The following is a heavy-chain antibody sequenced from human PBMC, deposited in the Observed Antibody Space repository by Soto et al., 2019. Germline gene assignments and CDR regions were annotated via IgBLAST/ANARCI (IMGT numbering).Heavy chain of an antibody. Sequence: GESLKISCKGSGYSFTTYWIAWVRLMPEKGLEWMGIIYPGDSDTRYSPSFQGQVTISADKSITTAYLQWSSLKAADTAVYYCANLDMITFGGIIGPNDEFDIWGQGTMVTVSS. CDR2: IYPGDSDT. V-gene: IGHV5-51*01. CDR3: ANLDMITFGGIIGPNDEFDI. D-gene: IGHD3-16*01. J-gene: IGHJ3*02. CDR1: GYSFTTYW.